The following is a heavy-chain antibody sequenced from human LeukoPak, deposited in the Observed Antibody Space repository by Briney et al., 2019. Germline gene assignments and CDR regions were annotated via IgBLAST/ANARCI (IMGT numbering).Heavy chain of an antibody. V-gene: IGHV3-23*01. Sequence: GGSLRLSCAASGLSFSSYAMTWVRQAPGKGLEWVSAISGSGGSTYYADSVKGRFTISRDNSKNTLYLQMNSLRAEDTAVYYCAKGGSGYGDYRNWFDLWGQGTLVTVSS. D-gene: IGHD4-17*01. CDR2: ISGSGGST. J-gene: IGHJ5*02. CDR3: AKGGSGYGDYRNWFDL. CDR1: GLSFSSYA.